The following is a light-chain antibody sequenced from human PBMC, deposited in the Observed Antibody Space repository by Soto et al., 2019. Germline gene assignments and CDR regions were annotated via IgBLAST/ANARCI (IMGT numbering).Light chain of an antibody. V-gene: IGKV3-20*01. CDR3: QQYGSSPPVT. Sequence: EIVVTQSPGTLSLSPGERATLSCRASQSVSSNYLAWYQQKPGQAPRLLIYSASTRATGIPDRFSGSESGTDFTLTISRLEPEDFAVYYCQQYGSSPPVTFGGGTKVEIK. J-gene: IGKJ4*01. CDR2: SAS. CDR1: QSVSSNY.